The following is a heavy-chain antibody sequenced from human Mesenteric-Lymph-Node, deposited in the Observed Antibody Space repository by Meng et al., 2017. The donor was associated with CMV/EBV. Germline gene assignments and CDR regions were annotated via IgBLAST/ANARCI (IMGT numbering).Heavy chain of an antibody. V-gene: IGHV4-34*01. CDR3: ARGYVMTTMTMYYFDS. J-gene: IGHJ4*02. D-gene: IGHD4-17*01. CDR1: GGSFSGYY. CDR2: ITRSGST. Sequence: GPLRLSCAVYGGSFSGYYWTWIRQPPGKGLEWIGEITRSGSTNYNPSLKSRVIMSIDTSKNQFYLKVNAVTAADTALYYCARGYVMTTMTMYYFDSWGQGTLVTVSS.